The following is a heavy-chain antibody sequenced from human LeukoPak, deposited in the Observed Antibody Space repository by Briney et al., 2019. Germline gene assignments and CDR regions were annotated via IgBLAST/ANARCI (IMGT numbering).Heavy chain of an antibody. V-gene: IGHV3-23*01. Sequence: GGSLRLSCAASGFSFSSYAMSWVRQAPGKGLEWVSTITSGGDSTYYADSMKGRFTISRDNSENTLYLQMNSLRAEDTAVYYCAKEFALSSGSVPYIWFDPWGQGTLVTVSS. CDR1: GFSFSSYA. J-gene: IGHJ5*02. CDR2: ITSGGDST. D-gene: IGHD3-22*01. CDR3: AKEFALSSGSVPYIWFDP.